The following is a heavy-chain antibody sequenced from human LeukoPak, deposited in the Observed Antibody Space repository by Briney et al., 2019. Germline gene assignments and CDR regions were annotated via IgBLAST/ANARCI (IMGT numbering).Heavy chain of an antibody. Sequence: SETLSLTCAVYGGSFSGYYWSWIRQPPGKGLEWIGEINHSGSTNYNPSLKSRVTISVDTSKNQFSLKLSSVTAADTAVYYCASKGVVPAAIPAYYYYGMDVWGQGTTVTVSS. CDR3: ASKGVVPAAIPAYYYYGMDV. D-gene: IGHD2-2*02. J-gene: IGHJ6*02. V-gene: IGHV4-34*01. CDR1: GGSFSGYY. CDR2: INHSGST.